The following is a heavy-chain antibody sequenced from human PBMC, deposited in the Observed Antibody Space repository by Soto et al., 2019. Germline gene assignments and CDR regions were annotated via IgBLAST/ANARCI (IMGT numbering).Heavy chain of an antibody. CDR3: ARDFVRSGSYLDDAFDI. Sequence: QVQLVQSGAEVKKPVSSVKVSCKASGGTFSSYAISWVRQAPGQGLEWMGGIIPIFGTANYAQKFQGRVTITADESTSTAYMELSSLRSEDTAVYYCARDFVRSGSYLDDAFDIWGQGTMVTVSS. CDR2: IIPIFGTA. V-gene: IGHV1-69*01. CDR1: GGTFSSYA. J-gene: IGHJ3*02. D-gene: IGHD1-26*01.